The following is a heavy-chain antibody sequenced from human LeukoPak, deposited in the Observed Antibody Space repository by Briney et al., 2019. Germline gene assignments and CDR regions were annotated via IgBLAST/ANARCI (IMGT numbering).Heavy chain of an antibody. CDR2: INHSGST. D-gene: IGHD1-26*01. J-gene: IGHJ4*02. Sequence: PSETLSLTCAVSGYSISSGYYWGWIRQPPGKGLEWIGSINHSGSTYYNPSLKSRVTISVDTSKNQFSLKLSSVTAADTAVYYCARRLVGATTIRDYWGQGTLVTVSS. CDR3: ARRLVGATTIRDY. CDR1: GYSISSGYY. V-gene: IGHV4-38-2*01.